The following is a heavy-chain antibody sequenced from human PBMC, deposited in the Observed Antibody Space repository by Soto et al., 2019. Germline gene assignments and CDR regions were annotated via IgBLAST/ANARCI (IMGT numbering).Heavy chain of an antibody. CDR1: GGTFSSYA. J-gene: IGHJ6*02. V-gene: IGHV1-69*06. CDR3: ARMSYDILTGYYMNGMDV. D-gene: IGHD3-9*01. Sequence: ASVKVSCKASGGTFSSYAISWVRQAPGQGLEWMGGIIPIFGTANYAQKFQGRVTITADKSTSTAYMELSSLRSEDTAVYYCARMSYDILTGYYMNGMDVWGQGTTVTVYS. CDR2: IIPIFGTA.